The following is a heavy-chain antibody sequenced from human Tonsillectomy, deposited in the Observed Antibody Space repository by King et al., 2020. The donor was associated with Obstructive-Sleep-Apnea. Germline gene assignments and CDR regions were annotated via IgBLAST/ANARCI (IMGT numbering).Heavy chain of an antibody. Sequence: VQLQQWGAGLLKPSETLSLTCGVFGGSFSDYYWSWIRQPPGEGLEWIGEINHSGSTNYNPSLKSRVTISVDTSKNQFSLKLSSVTAADTAVYYCARGSGAAAVNWFDPWGQGTLVTVSS. CDR3: ARGSGAAAVNWFDP. CDR1: GGSFSDYY. CDR2: INHSGST. J-gene: IGHJ5*02. D-gene: IGHD6-13*01. V-gene: IGHV4-34*01.